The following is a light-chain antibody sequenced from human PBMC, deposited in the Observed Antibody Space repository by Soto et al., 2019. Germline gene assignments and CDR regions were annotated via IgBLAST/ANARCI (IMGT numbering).Light chain of an antibody. CDR1: SSDLGAYKY. CDR3: SSYTNTSTLV. Sequence: VLTQPASVSGSPGQSITISCAGTSSDLGAYKYVSWYQRHPDKAPKLILYEVSRRPSGVSNRFSGSKSGNTASLTISGLLAEDEADYSCSSYTNTSTLVFGTGTKVTVL. J-gene: IGLJ1*01. CDR2: EVS. V-gene: IGLV2-14*03.